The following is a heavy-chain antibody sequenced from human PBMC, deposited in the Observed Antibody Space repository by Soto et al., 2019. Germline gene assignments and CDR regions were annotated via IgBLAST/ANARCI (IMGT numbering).Heavy chain of an antibody. D-gene: IGHD2-2*01. Sequence: GGSLRLSCVGSGFTFSSYSMNWVRQAPGKGLEWVASISSRSEHILSADSLKGRFTISRDNAKNSLYLQMNSLRAEDTAVYYCARRRIVLVPAAMSYYFDYWGQGTLVTVSS. CDR2: ISSRSEHI. J-gene: IGHJ4*02. CDR3: ARRRIVLVPAAMSYYFDY. V-gene: IGHV3-21*04. CDR1: GFTFSSYS.